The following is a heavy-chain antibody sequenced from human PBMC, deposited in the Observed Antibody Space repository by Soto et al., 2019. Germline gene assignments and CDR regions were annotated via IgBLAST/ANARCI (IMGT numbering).Heavy chain of an antibody. J-gene: IGHJ6*02. V-gene: IGHV4-4*02. D-gene: IGHD1-20*01. CDR3: AKNNDYTIDA. CDR1: GASISDSHW. Sequence: QVQLQESGPGLVKPSGTLSLTCVVSGASISDSHWWTWVRQPPGKGLEWIGEMFHSGSTNYNPTLKSRVTISIDTSTDQFSLNLNSVTAADTAVYYCAKNNDYTIDASGQGTTVTVSS. CDR2: MFHSGST.